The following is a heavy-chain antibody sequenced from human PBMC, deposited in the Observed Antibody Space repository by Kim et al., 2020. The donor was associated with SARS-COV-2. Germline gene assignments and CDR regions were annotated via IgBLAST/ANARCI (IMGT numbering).Heavy chain of an antibody. CDR2: IRQDSYNK. Sequence: GGSLRLSCAASGFTFSDHWMSWVRQAPGKGLEWVANIRQDSYNKYYVDSVKGRFTISRDNAKNSVYLQMSSLRAEDTAVYYCARDLINYYGMDVWGQGTTVTVSS. CDR1: GFTFSDHW. V-gene: IGHV3-7*03. J-gene: IGHJ6*02. CDR3: ARDLINYYGMDV.